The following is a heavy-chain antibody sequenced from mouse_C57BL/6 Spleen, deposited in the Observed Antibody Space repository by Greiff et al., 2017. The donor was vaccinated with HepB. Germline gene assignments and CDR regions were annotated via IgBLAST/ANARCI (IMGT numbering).Heavy chain of an antibody. CDR1: GFTFSSYA. J-gene: IGHJ2*01. CDR3: ARDGYDDYFDY. CDR2: ISDGGSYT. V-gene: IGHV5-4*01. D-gene: IGHD2-2*01. Sequence: EVQGVESGGGLVKPGGSLKLSCAASGFTFSSYAMSWVRQTPEKRLEWVATISDGGSYTYYPDNVKGRFTISRDNAKNNLYLQMSHLKSEDTAMYYCARDGYDDYFDYWGQGTTLTVSS.